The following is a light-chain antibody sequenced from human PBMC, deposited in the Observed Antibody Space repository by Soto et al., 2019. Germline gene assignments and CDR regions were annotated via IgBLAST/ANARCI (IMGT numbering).Light chain of an antibody. V-gene: IGLV2-14*01. CDR1: SSDVGGYNY. J-gene: IGLJ2*01. CDR3: SSYTSSLTLVV. Sequence: QPASVSGSPGQSITISCTGTSSDVGGYNYVSWYQQHPGKAPKLMIYDVSNRPSGVSNRFSGSKSGNTASLTISGLQAEDEADYYCSSYTSSLTLVVFGGGTKLTVL. CDR2: DVS.